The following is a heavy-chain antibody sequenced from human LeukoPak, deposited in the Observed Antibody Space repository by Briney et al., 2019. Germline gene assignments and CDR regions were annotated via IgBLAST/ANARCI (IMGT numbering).Heavy chain of an antibody. CDR2: LHSDGNNK. V-gene: IGHV3-30*02. D-gene: IGHD6-25*01. CDR3: ARSLSAREYFDH. CDR1: GFTLSSHG. J-gene: IGHJ1*01. Sequence: GGSLTLPCVTSGFTLSSHGMLWLRQTPGKGLEWVAFLHSDGNNKYYADAVKGRFTISRDNSKNTVHLQMNSLRPEDTAVYYCARSLSAREYFDHWGQGTLVTVSS.